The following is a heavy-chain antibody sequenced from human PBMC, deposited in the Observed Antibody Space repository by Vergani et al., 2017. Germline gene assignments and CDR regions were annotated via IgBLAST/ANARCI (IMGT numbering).Heavy chain of an antibody. V-gene: IGHV1-2*02. CDR2: INPNSGGT. J-gene: IGHJ4*02. Sequence: QVQLVQSGAEVKKPGASVKVSCKASGYTFTGYYMHWVRQAPGQGLEWMGWINPNSGGTNYAQKFQGRVTMTRDTSISTADMELSRLRSDDTAVYYCARGSKIMVRGVISRGLDYWGQGTLVTVSS. D-gene: IGHD3-10*01. CDR1: GYTFTGYY. CDR3: ARGSKIMVRGVISRGLDY.